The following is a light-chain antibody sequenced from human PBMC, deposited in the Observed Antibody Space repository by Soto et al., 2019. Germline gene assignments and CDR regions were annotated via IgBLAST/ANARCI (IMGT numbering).Light chain of an antibody. V-gene: IGKV3-20*01. CDR3: QQYGSSRELT. CDR2: GAS. Sequence: EIVLTQSPGTLSLSPGERATLSCRASQSVSSSYLAWYQQKPGQAPRLLIYGASSRATGIPDRFSGSGSGTDFTLTISRLEPEDFAGYYCQQYGSSRELTFGGGTKVEIK. CDR1: QSVSSSY. J-gene: IGKJ4*01.